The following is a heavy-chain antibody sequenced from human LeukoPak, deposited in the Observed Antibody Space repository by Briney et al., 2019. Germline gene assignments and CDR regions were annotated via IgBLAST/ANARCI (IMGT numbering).Heavy chain of an antibody. V-gene: IGHV1-18*01. J-gene: IGHJ6*03. CDR1: GYTFISYG. CDR2: ISAYNGNA. CDR3: AREALSPLWFGEETTTKKNYCYYYMDV. D-gene: IGHD3-10*01. Sequence: GASVEVSCKASGYTFISYGITWVRQAPGQGLEWMGWISAYNGNANYAQKLQGRVTMTTDTSTSTAYMELRSLRSDDTAVYYCAREALSPLWFGEETTTKKNYCYYYMDVWGKGTTVTVSS.